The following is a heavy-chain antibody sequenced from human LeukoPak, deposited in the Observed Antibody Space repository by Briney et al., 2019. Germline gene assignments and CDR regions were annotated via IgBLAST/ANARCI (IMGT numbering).Heavy chain of an antibody. V-gene: IGHV3-74*01. CDR1: GFAFGDNW. Sequence: GGSLSLSCAASGFAFGDNWMHWVRQAPGKGLAWVSRMNGDGRTTYYVDSVKGRFTISGDNAKNSLYLQMSNLRAEDTAVYFCARGGGLDVWGQGATVTVSS. D-gene: IGHD3-16*01. CDR3: ARGGGLDV. J-gene: IGHJ6*02. CDR2: MNGDGRTT.